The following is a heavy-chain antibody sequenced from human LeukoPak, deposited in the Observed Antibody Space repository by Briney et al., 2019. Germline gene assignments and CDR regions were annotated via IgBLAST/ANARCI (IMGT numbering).Heavy chain of an antibody. V-gene: IGHV3-23*01. CDR1: GFDFSSYG. Sequence: GGSLRLSCAASGFDFSSYGMSWVRQSPGKGLEWVSTFSASSTSTYYADSVKGRFTISRDNSKNTLYLQMNSLRDEDTAVYYCAKGDTYYDLLTCFDFWGPEPWSPSPQ. J-gene: IGHJ4*01. CDR2: FSASSTST. CDR3: AKGDTYYDLLTCFDF. D-gene: IGHD3-9*01.